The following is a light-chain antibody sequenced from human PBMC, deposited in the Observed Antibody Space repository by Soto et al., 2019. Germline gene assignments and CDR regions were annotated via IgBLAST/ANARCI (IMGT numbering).Light chain of an antibody. CDR1: QSVSNNY. CDR2: DAS. J-gene: IGKJ1*01. Sequence: EIVLTQSPGILSLSPGERATLSCRASQSVSNNYLAWYQQKPGQAPRLLIYDASSRATGIPDRFSGSGSGINFTLTISRLKPEDFVVYSCLEYVGSLRTFGQGTKEAIK. CDR3: LEYVGSLRT. V-gene: IGKV3-20*01.